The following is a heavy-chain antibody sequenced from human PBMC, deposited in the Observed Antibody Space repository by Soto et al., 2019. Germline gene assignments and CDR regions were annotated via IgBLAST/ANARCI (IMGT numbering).Heavy chain of an antibody. J-gene: IGHJ6*02. V-gene: IGHV4-30-4*01. Sequence: PSETLSLTCTVSGGSISSGDYYWSWIRQPPGKGLEWIGYIYYSGSTYYNPSLKSRVTISVDTSKNQFSLKLSSVTAADTAVYYCARGGGYYYYGMDVWGQGTTVTVPS. CDR3: ARGGGYYYYGMDV. CDR1: GGSISSGDYY. CDR2: IYYSGST. D-gene: IGHD3-10*01.